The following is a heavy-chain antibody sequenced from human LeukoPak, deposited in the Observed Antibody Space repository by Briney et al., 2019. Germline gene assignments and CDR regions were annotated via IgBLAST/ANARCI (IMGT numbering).Heavy chain of an antibody. CDR1: GGSISSGGYY. J-gene: IGHJ3*02. CDR2: IYYSGST. D-gene: IGHD6-19*01. V-gene: IGHV4-61*08. Sequence: SETLSLTCTVSGGSISSGGYYLSWIRQHPGKGLEWIGYIYYSGSTYYNPSLKSRVTISVDTSKNQFSLKLSSVTAADTAVYYCARDWKQWPFAFDIWGQGTMVTVSS. CDR3: ARDWKQWPFAFDI.